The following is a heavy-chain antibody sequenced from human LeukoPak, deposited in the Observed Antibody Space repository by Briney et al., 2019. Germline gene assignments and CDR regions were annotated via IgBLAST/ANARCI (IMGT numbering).Heavy chain of an antibody. CDR3: ARSPDQMIVVVTSYYFDY. V-gene: IGHV4-39*01. D-gene: IGHD3-22*01. Sequence: PETLSLTCTVSGGSISSSSYYWGWIRQPPGKGLEWIGSIYYSGSTYYNPSLKSRVTISVDTSKNQFSLKLSSVTAADTAVYYCARSPDQMIVVVTSYYFDYWGQGTLVTVSS. CDR2: IYYSGST. J-gene: IGHJ4*02. CDR1: GGSISSSSYY.